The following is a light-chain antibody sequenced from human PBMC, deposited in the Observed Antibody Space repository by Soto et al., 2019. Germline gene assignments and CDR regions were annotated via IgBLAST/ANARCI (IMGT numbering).Light chain of an antibody. CDR1: QSVSSSS. V-gene: IGKV3-20*01. CDR2: DAS. CDR3: QQYGGSPRT. Sequence: IVLTQSRCGLSLSPGERATLSCRASQSVSSSSLAWYQQKRGQAPRLLIHDASSRATGIPDRFSGSGSGTDFTLTISRLEPEDFAVYYCQQYGGSPRTFGQGTKVDIK. J-gene: IGKJ1*01.